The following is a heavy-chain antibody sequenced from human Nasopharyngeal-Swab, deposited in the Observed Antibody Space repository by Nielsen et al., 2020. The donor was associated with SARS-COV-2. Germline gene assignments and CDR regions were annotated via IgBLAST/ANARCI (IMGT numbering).Heavy chain of an antibody. CDR1: GFTFDDYA. J-gene: IGHJ3*02. CDR2: ISWNSGSI. V-gene: IGHV3-9*01. CDR3: AQTEAFDI. Sequence: SLKVSCAASGFTFDDYAMHWVRQAPGKGLGWVSGISWNSGSIGYADSVKGRFTISRDNAKNTLYLQMNSQRAEYTALYYCAQTEAFDIWGQGTMVTVSS.